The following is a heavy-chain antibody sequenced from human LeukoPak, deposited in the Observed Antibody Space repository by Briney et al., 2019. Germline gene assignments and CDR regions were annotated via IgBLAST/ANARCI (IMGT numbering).Heavy chain of an antibody. V-gene: IGHV4-34*01. CDR1: GGSISSYY. CDR3: ARVWERGIDY. CDR2: INHSGST. Sequence: SETLSLTCTVSGGSISSYYWSWIRQPPGKGLEWIGEINHSGSTNYNPSLKSRVTISVDTSKNQFSLKLSSVTAADTAVYYCARVWERGIDYWGQGTLVTVSS. D-gene: IGHD1-26*01. J-gene: IGHJ4*02.